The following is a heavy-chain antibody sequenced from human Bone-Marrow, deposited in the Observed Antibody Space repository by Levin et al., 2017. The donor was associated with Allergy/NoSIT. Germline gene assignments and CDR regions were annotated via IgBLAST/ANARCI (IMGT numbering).Heavy chain of an antibody. D-gene: IGHD1-26*01. CDR2: IYPGDSDT. V-gene: IGHV5-51*01. CDR3: GRLPLVMSGVDP. Sequence: PGGSLRLSCKGSGYSFSTYWIAWVRQMPGKGLEWMGMIYPGDSDTRYSPSFQGQVSISVDESISTAYLQWSNLKASDTAIYYCGRLPLVMSGVDPWGQGTPVTVSS. CDR1: GYSFSTYW. J-gene: IGHJ5*02.